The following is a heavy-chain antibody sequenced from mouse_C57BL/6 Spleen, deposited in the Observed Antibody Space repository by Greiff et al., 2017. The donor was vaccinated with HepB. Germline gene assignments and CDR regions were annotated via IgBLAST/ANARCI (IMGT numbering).Heavy chain of an antibody. CDR2: INPGSGGT. Sequence: VQLQQSGAELVRPGTSVKVSCKASGYAFTNYLIEWVKQRPGQGLEWIGVINPGSGGTNYNEKFKGKATLTADKSSSTAYMQLSSLTSEDSAVYFCARGGYDYDRYYFDYWGQSTTLTVSS. V-gene: IGHV1-54*01. CDR3: ARGGYDYDRYYFDY. J-gene: IGHJ2*01. D-gene: IGHD2-4*01. CDR1: GYAFTNYL.